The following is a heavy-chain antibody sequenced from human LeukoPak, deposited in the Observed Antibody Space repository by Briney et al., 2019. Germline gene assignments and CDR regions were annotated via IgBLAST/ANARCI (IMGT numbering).Heavy chain of an antibody. CDR3: ARRGTSRSSYYFDY. J-gene: IGHJ4*02. V-gene: IGHV3-48*03. CDR1: GFTFSSCA. Sequence: GGSLRLSCAASGFTFSSCAMSWVRQAPGKGMEWVSYISTSASTIYYADSVKGRFTSSRDNAKNSLYLQMNSLRAEDTAVYYCARRGTSRSSYYFDYWGQGTLVTVSS. CDR2: ISTSASTI.